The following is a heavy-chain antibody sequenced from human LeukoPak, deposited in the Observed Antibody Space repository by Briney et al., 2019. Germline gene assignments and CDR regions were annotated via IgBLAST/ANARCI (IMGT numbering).Heavy chain of an antibody. J-gene: IGHJ4*02. D-gene: IGHD3-22*01. Sequence: PSETLSLTCAAYGGSFSGYYWSWIRQPPGKGLEWIGEINHSGSTNYNPSLKSRVTILVDTSKNQFSLKLSSVTAADTAVYYCARGVRDYDSSGYYYVPFDYWGQGTLVTVSS. CDR2: INHSGST. CDR1: GGSFSGYY. V-gene: IGHV4-34*01. CDR3: ARGVRDYDSSGYYYVPFDY.